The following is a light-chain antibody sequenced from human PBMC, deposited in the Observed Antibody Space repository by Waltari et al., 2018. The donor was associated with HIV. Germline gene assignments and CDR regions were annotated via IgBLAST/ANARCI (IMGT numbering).Light chain of an antibody. CDR3: QQYNDWPRT. CDR2: GAS. J-gene: IGKJ1*01. Sequence: EIVMTQSPATLSVSPGERATLSCRASQSITSSLAWYQQTPGQAPRLLIYGASIRATGVPARFSGSGSGTEFTLTISSLQSEDFAVYYCQQYNDWPRTFGQGTKVEVK. CDR1: QSITSS. V-gene: IGKV3-15*01.